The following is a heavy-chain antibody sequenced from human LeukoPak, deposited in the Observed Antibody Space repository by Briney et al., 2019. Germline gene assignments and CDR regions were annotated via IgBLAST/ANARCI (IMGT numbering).Heavy chain of an antibody. J-gene: IGHJ3*02. CDR3: ARVLDDSGGYYFILGAFDI. CDR2: INPNSGGT. Sequence: ASVTVSCKASGYTFTGYYMHWVRQAPGQGLEWMGWINPNSGGTNYAQKFQGRVTMTRDTSISTAYMELSRLRSDDTAVYYCARVLDDSGGYYFILGAFDIWGLGTMVTVSS. D-gene: IGHD3-22*01. CDR1: GYTFTGYY. V-gene: IGHV1-2*02.